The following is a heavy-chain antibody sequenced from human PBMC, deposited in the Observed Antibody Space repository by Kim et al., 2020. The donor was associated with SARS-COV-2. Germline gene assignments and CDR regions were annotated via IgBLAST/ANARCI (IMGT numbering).Heavy chain of an antibody. J-gene: IGHJ6*03. D-gene: IGHD3-10*01. CDR3: ARAGPGRYFGYMDG. CDR1: GFTFSSYA. V-gene: IGHV3-30-3*01. CDR2: ISYDGSNK. Sequence: GGSLRLSCAASGFTFSSYAMHWVRQAPGKGLEWVAVISYDGSNKYYADSVKGRFTISRDNSKNTLYLQMNSLRAEDTAVYYCARAGPGRYFGYMDGMDKG.